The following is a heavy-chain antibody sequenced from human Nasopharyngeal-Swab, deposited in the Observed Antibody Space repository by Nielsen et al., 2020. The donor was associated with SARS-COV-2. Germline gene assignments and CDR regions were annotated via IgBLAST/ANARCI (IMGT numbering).Heavy chain of an antibody. D-gene: IGHD3-10*01. J-gene: IGHJ6*02. CDR3: ARGSLWFGDLVGYYGMDV. Sequence: WVRQAPGQGLEWMGWISAYNGNTNYAQKLQGRVTMTTDTSTSTAYMELRSLRSDDTAAYYCARGSLWFGDLVGYYGMDVWGQGTTVTVSS. V-gene: IGHV1-18*01. CDR2: ISAYNGNT.